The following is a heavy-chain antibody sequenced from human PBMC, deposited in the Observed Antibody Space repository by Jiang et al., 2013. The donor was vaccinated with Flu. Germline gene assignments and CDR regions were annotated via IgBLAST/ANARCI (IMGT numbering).Heavy chain of an antibody. V-gene: IGHV1-69*06. J-gene: IGHJ4*02. CDR3: ARGPDSSGYYYFY. CDR2: IIPIFGTA. CDR1: GGTFSSSA. D-gene: IGHD3-22*01. Sequence: SGAEVKKPGSSVKVSCKASGGTFSSSAISWVRQAPGQGLEWMGGIIPIFGTANYAQKFQGRVTITADKSTSTAYMELSSLRSEDTAMYYCARGPDSSGYYYFYWGQGTLVTVSS.